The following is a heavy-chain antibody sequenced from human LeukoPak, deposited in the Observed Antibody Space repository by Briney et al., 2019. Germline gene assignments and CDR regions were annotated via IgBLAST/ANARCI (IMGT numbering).Heavy chain of an antibody. CDR2: IYYSGST. CDR3: ARDRCSGGSCHSDY. J-gene: IGHJ4*02. D-gene: IGHD2-15*01. Sequence: SETLSLTCTVSGGSMSSYYWSWIRQPPGKGLERIGYIYYSGSTNYNPSLKSRVTISVDTSKNQFSLKLSSVTAADTAVYYCARDRCSGGSCHSDYWGQGTLATVSS. V-gene: IGHV4-59*01. CDR1: GGSMSSYY.